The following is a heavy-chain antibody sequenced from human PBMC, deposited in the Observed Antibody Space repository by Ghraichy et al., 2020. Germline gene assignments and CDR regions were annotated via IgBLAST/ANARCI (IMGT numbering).Heavy chain of an antibody. D-gene: IGHD3-9*01. CDR3: ARDYDILTGYDY. J-gene: IGHJ4*02. V-gene: IGHV4-39*07. Sequence: SETLSLTCTVSGGSISSSSYYWGWIRQPPGKGLEWIGSIYYSGSTYYNPSLKSQVTISVDTSKNQFSLKLSSVTAADTAVYYCARDYDILTGYDYWGQGTLVTVSS. CDR2: IYYSGST. CDR1: GGSISSSSYY.